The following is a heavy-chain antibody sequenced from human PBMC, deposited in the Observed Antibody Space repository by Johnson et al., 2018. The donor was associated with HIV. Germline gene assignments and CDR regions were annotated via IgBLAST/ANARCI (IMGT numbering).Heavy chain of an antibody. D-gene: IGHD5-24*01. V-gene: IGHV3-15*01. CDR3: ARSNAFDI. CDR1: EFSVSGNY. CDR2: IKSKTDGGTL. J-gene: IGHJ3*02. Sequence: VQLVESGGGLVRPGGSLRLSCAASEFSVSGNYMTWVRQAPGKGLEWVGRIKSKTDGGTLDSAAPVKGSFTISRDDSKNTLYLQMNSLRAEDTAVYYCARSNAFDIWGQGTMVTVSS.